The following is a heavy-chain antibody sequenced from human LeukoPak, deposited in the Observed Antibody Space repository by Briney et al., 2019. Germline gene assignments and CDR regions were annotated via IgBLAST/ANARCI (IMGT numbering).Heavy chain of an antibody. V-gene: IGHV4-59*01. J-gene: IGHJ4*02. CDR3: ARREYSSGWLDY. CDR1: GGSISSYY. CDR2: IYYSGST. Sequence: SETLSLTCTVSGGSISSYYWSWIRQPPGKGLEGIGYIYYSGSTNYNPSLKSRVTISVDTSKNQFSLKLSSVTDADTAVYYCARREYSSGWLDYWGQGTLVTVSS. D-gene: IGHD6-19*01.